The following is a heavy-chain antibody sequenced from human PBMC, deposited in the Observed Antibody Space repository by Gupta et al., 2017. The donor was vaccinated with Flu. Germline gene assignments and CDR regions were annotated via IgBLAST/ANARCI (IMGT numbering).Heavy chain of an antibody. CDR2: FDPEDGET. J-gene: IGHJ3*02. Sequence: GGFDPEDGETIYAQKFQGRVTMTEDTSTDTAYMELSSLRSEDTAVYYCATDNPAMIVVVPSPVWGANRAFDIWGQGTMVTVSS. D-gene: IGHD3-22*01. V-gene: IGHV1-24*01. CDR3: ATDNPAMIVVVPSPVWGANRAFDI.